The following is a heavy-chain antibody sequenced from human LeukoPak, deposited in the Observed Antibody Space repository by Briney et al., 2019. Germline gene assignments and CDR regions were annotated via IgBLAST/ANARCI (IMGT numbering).Heavy chain of an antibody. CDR1: GGSISSGDYY. J-gene: IGHJ4*02. V-gene: IGHV4-61*08. Sequence: SETLSLTCTVSGGSISSGDYYWSWIRQPPGKGLEWIGYIYYSGSTNYNPSLKSRVTISVDASKNQFSLKLSSVTAADTAVYYCARVRRSVTWGYYFDYWGQGTLVTVSS. CDR3: ARVRRSVTWGYYFDY. CDR2: IYYSGST. D-gene: IGHD4-17*01.